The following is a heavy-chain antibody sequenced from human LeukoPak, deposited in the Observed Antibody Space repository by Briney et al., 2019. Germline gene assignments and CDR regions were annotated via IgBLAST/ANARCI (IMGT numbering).Heavy chain of an antibody. J-gene: IGHJ5*02. CDR2: IIPMLGIT. D-gene: IGHD3-22*01. V-gene: IGHV1-69*04. Sequence: GASVKVSCKASGGTISSYTISWVRQAPGQGLEWMGRIIPMLGITNNAQKFQGRVTLTADKSTSTAYMELGSLRSEDTAVYYCARDGYYYDSSEYYSPSIRFDPWGQGTLVSVSS. CDR1: GGTISSYT. CDR3: ARDGYYYDSSEYYSPSIRFDP.